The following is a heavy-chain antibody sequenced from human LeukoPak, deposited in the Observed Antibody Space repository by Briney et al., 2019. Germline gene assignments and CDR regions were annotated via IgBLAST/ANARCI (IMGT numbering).Heavy chain of an antibody. J-gene: IGHJ4*02. D-gene: IGHD3-16*01. CDR1: GFTFSSFA. V-gene: IGHV3-23*01. CDR2: ISGSGGST. Sequence: AGGSLRLSCSASGFTFSSFAMSWVRQAPGKGLEWVSGISGSGGSTYYADSMKGRFTISRDNSKNTLYLQINSLRAEDTAVYYCARDEGGIGIDYWGQGTLATVSS. CDR3: ARDEGGIGIDY.